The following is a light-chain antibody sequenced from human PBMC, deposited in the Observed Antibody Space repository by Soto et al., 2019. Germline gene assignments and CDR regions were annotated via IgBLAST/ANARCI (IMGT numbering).Light chain of an antibody. CDR1: QSISTW. CDR2: KAS. J-gene: IGKJ1*01. V-gene: IGKV1-5*03. CDR3: QHYHSYPWT. Sequence: DIQMTQSPSTLSASVGDRVTITCRASQSISTWLAWYQQKPGEAPELLIYKASSLESGVTSRFSGSGSGTEFTLTISCLQPDDFATYYCQHYHSYPWTFGQGTKVEIK.